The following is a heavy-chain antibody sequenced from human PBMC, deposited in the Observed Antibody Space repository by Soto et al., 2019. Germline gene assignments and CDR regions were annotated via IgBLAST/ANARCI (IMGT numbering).Heavy chain of an antibody. CDR1: GFTFSSYS. CDR3: PRPVPRPYSSSDYYYGMDV. V-gene: IGHV3-21*01. J-gene: IGHJ6*04. Sequence: EVQLVESGGGLVKPGGSLRLYCAASGFTFSSYSLNWVRQAPGKGLEWVSSISSSSSYIYYADPVKGRFTISRDNAKNWLYVQMNSLRAEDTAVYYCPRPVPRPYSSSDYYYGMDVCGKRNTVAVYS. D-gene: IGHD6-6*01. CDR2: ISSSSSYI.